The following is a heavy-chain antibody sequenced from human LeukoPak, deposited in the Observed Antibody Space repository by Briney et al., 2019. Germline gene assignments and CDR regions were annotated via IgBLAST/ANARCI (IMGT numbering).Heavy chain of an antibody. CDR1: GYTFTNNY. CDR2: INTADGNT. D-gene: IGHD6-13*01. Sequence: ASVKVSCKASGYTFTNNYLHWVRQAPGQGLEWMGWINTADGNTKYSQKFQGRVTITRDTSASIVYLELTSLRSEDTAVYYCARPGASSPGNWFASWGQGTLVTVSS. CDR3: ARPGASSPGNWFAS. V-gene: IGHV1-3*04. J-gene: IGHJ5*01.